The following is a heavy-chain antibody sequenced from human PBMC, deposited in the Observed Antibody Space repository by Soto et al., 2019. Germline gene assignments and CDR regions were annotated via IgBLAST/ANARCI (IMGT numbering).Heavy chain of an antibody. CDR3: ATAGGQLLESSNRGRYYYYYGMDV. CDR2: FDPEDGET. D-gene: IGHD2-2*01. Sequence: ASVKVSCKVSGYTLTELSMHWVRQAPGKGLEWMGGFDPEDGETIYAQKFQGRVTMTEDTSTDTAYMELSSLRSEDTAVYYCATAGGQLLESSNRGRYYYYYGMDVWGQGTTVTVSS. V-gene: IGHV1-24*01. J-gene: IGHJ6*02. CDR1: GYTLTELS.